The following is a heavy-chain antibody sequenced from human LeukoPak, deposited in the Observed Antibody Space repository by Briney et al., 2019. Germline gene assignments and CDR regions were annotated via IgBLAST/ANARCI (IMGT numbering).Heavy chain of an antibody. V-gene: IGHV3-9*01. D-gene: IGHD5-12*01. CDR2: INWNSDSI. CDR3: AINGGGDSGYGNFDY. J-gene: IGHJ4*02. CDR1: GFTFDDYA. Sequence: GGSLRLSCAVSGFTFDDYAMHWVRQVPGKGLEWVSGINWNSDSIGYADSVKGRFTTSRDNAKNSLYLQMNSLRAEDTAVYYFAINGGGDSGYGNFDYWGEGAPGTVSS.